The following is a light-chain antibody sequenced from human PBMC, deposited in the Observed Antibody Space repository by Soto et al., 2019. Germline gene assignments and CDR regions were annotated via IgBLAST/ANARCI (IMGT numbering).Light chain of an antibody. CDR1: QSISTY. CDR3: QQCYSSPRT. CDR2: AAS. Sequence: DIQMTQSPSTLSAGVGDRVTITCRASQSISTYINWYQQKAGKAPTLLIYAASSLQGGVPARFSGGGSGTDFTLTINTLQPEDFATYFCQQCYSSPRTFGQGTQVEIK. V-gene: IGKV1-39*01. J-gene: IGKJ1*01.